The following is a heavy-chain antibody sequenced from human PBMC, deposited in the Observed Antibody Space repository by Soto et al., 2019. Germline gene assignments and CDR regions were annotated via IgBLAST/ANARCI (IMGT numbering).Heavy chain of an antibody. CDR1: GGSISSKSYS. Sequence: PSETLSLTRSVSGGSISSKSYSWGWIRQPPGKGLEWIGTFYYSENTYYNPSLKSRVTISVDTSKNQFSLKLSSVTAADTAVYYCAKLAGYCSGNSCHGDYAMDVWGQGTTVTVSS. D-gene: IGHD2-2*01. CDR3: AKLAGYCSGNSCHGDYAMDV. CDR2: FYYSENT. V-gene: IGHV4-39*01. J-gene: IGHJ6*02.